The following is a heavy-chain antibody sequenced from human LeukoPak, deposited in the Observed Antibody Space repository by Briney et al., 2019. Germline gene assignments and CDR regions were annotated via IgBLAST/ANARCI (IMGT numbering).Heavy chain of an antibody. D-gene: IGHD3-3*01. CDR1: GYTFTSYD. CDR3: AKDSSRYYDFWSGYYPYFDY. J-gene: IGHJ4*02. CDR2: MNPNSGNT. V-gene: IGHV1-8*01. Sequence: ASVKVSCKASGYTFTSYDINWVRQATGQGLEWMGWMNPNSGNTGYAQKFQGRVTMTRSTSISTAYMELSSLRAEDTAVYYCAKDSSRYYDFWSGYYPYFDYWGQGTLVTVSS.